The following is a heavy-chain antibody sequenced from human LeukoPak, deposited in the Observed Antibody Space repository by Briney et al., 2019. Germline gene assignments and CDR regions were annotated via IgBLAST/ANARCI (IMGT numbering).Heavy chain of an antibody. CDR1: GFTLSSKV. J-gene: IGHJ3*02. V-gene: IGHV3-74*01. D-gene: IGHD3-10*01. CDR2: IIRDGTGT. Sequence: GGSLRLSCAAPGFTLSSKVMHWVRQAPGTGLVWVSRIIRDGTGTDYADSVKGRFTISRDIATNTLYLQMNSLRAEDTAVYYCARAVGYGAGSYGFDIWGQGTTVTVSS. CDR3: ARAVGYGAGSYGFDI.